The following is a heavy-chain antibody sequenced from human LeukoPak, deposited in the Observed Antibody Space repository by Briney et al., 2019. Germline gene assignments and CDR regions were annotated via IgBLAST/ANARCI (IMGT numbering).Heavy chain of an antibody. D-gene: IGHD1-26*01. CDR1: GFTFSSYE. J-gene: IGHJ5*02. V-gene: IGHV3-48*03. CDR2: ISSSGSTI. CDR3: AREPLIVGATGGWFDP. Sequence: GGSLRLSCAASGFTFSSYEMNWVRQAPGKGLEWVSYISSSGSTIYYADSVKGRFTISRDNAKNSLYLQMNSLRAEDTAVYYCAREPLIVGATGGWFDPWGQGTLVTVSS.